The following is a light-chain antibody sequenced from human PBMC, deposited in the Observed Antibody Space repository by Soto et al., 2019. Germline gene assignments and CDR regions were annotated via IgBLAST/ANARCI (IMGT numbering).Light chain of an antibody. Sequence: EIVLTQSPGTLSLSPGERATLSCXASQSVSNNYLAWYQQKPGQAPRLLIYGASTRATGIPARFSGSGSGTEFTLTISSLQSEDFAVYYCQQYNNWPPWTFGQGTMV. CDR1: QSVSNN. CDR3: QQYNNWPPWT. V-gene: IGKV3-15*01. J-gene: IGKJ1*01. CDR2: GAS.